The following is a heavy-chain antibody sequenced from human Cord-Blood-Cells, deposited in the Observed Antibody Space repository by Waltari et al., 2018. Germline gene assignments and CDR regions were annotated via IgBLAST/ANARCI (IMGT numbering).Heavy chain of an antibody. CDR1: GGSSSSSSYY. J-gene: IGHJ4*02. D-gene: IGHD7-27*01. CDR3: ARQGGLGIKYYIDY. V-gene: IGHV4-39*01. Sequence: QLQLQESGPGRVKPSETLSLTCTVSGGSSSSSSYYRGWIRQPPGKGLEWIGSIYYSGSTYYNPSLKSRVTISVDTSKNQFSLKLSSVTAADTAVYYCARQGGLGIKYYIDYWGQGTLVTVSS. CDR2: IYYSGST.